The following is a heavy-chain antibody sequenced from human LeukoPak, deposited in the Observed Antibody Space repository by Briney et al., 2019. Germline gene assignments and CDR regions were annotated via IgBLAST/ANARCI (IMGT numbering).Heavy chain of an antibody. CDR2: IFNTGST. CDR3: ARDICGYNYGCFDS. D-gene: IGHD5-18*01. Sequence: PSETLSLTCAVSGDSIGRGSYYWGWIRQPAGKAPEWIGRIFNTGSTSYNPSLKSRVTISVDTSKNQFSLNLRSATAADTAVYYCARDICGYNYGCFDSWGQGTLVTVSS. CDR1: GDSIGRGSYY. J-gene: IGHJ4*02. V-gene: IGHV4-61*02.